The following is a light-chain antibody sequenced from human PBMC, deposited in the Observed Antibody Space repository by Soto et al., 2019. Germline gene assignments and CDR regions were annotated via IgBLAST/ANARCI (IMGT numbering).Light chain of an antibody. Sequence: DIQMTQSKSSLSVCVQDRVIITGLASQSISNHLNWYQQKPGKAPKLLIFAASSLQSGVPSRFSGSRSGPDFTLTISSLQPEDFATYYCQQSYSSPPTFGQGSMVDVK. J-gene: IGKJ1*01. CDR3: QQSYSSPPT. V-gene: IGKV1-39*01. CDR2: AAS. CDR1: QSISNH.